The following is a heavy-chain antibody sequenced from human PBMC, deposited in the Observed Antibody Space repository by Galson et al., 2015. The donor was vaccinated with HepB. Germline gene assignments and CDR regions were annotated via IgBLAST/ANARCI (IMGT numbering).Heavy chain of an antibody. CDR2: IYPGDSDT. V-gene: IGHV5-51*03. D-gene: IGHD3-3*01. Sequence: QSGAEVKKPGESLKISCKASGYSFTTYWIGWVRQMPGQGLEWMGVIYPGDSDTRYSPSFQGQVSISADKSSSTADRQWSSLKASDTAMYYCARVFYYDESGYFFDYWGQGTLVTVSS. J-gene: IGHJ4*02. CDR1: GYSFTTYW. CDR3: ARVFYYDESGYFFDY.